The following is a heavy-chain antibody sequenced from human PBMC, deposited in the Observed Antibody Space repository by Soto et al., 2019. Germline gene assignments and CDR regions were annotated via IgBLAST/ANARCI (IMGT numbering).Heavy chain of an antibody. V-gene: IGHV1-3*01. CDR3: ARYRLTLGYCSGGSCYSDAFDY. J-gene: IGHJ4*02. CDR2: INAGNGNT. CDR1: GYTFTSYA. Sequence: ASVKVSCKASGYTFTSYAMHWVRQAPGQRLEWMGWINAGNGNTKYSQKFQGRVTITRDTSASTAHMDLSSLRSEDTAVYYCARYRLTLGYCSGGSCYSDAFDYWGQGTLVTVSS. D-gene: IGHD2-15*01.